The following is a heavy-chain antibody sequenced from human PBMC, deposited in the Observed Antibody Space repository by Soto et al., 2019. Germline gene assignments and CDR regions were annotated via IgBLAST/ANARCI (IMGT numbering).Heavy chain of an antibody. D-gene: IGHD3-16*01. CDR3: ARDLSWGSNSYYYMDV. J-gene: IGHJ6*03. Sequence: PGGSLRLSCATSGFILSDCAMNWVRQAPGKGLEWVSYISSSSSVIDYAGSVKGRFTVSRDNARNSLYLQMNSLRAEDTAVYYCARDLSWGSNSYYYMDVWGKGTPVTSP. CDR1: GFILSDCA. V-gene: IGHV3-48*01. CDR2: ISSSSSVI.